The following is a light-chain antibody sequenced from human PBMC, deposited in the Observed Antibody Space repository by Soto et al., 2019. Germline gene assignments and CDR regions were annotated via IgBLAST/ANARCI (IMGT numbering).Light chain of an antibody. CDR1: QDISTS. CDR3: QHLRTYPFS. J-gene: IGKJ2*03. CDR2: PAS. V-gene: IGKV1-9*01. Sequence: DIQLTQSPSFLSASVGDRVTVSCRASQDISTSLAWFQRKTGKVPQLLVYPASTLQDGVPSRFSGSGSGTYFTLTIINLQAEDFATYYCQHLRTYPFSFGQGTKLDIK.